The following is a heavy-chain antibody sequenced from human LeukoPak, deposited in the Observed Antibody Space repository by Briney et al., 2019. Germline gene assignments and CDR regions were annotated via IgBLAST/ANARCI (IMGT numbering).Heavy chain of an antibody. J-gene: IGHJ4*02. V-gene: IGHV3-21*01. CDR1: GFTFSSYS. D-gene: IGHD3-3*01. CDR2: IRGDSTET. Sequence: PGGSLGLSCEGSGFTFSSYSMIWVRQAPGKGLEWVSSIRGDSTETRHADSLMGRFTISRDNAKKSLYLQMNSLRAEDTAVYYCARGHFGVVLDYWGQGTLVTVSS. CDR3: ARGHFGVVLDY.